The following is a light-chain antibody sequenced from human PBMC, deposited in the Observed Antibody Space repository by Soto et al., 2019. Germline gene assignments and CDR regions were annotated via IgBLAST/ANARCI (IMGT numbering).Light chain of an antibody. CDR1: DSNIGSNS. J-gene: IGLJ3*02. CDR3: AAWDDILNGWV. V-gene: IGLV1-44*01. CDR2: SND. Sequence: QLVLTQPPSASGTPGQRVTISCSGSDSNIGSNSVNWYQHLPGMAPKLLTHSNDHRPSGVADRFSCSKSGTSASLAISGLQSEDEADYYCAAWDDILNGWVFGGGTKLTVL.